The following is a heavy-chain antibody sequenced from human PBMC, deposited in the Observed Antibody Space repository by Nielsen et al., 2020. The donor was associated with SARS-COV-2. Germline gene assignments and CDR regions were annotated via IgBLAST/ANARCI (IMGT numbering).Heavy chain of an antibody. Sequence: GESLKISCAASGFTFSSYSMNWVRQAPGKGLEWVSAISGSGGSTYYADSVKGRFTISRDNSKNTLYLQMNSLRAEDTAVYYCALENYSSGWYWGQGTLVTVSS. V-gene: IGHV3-23*01. J-gene: IGHJ4*02. CDR1: GFTFSSYS. CDR3: ALENYSSGWY. D-gene: IGHD6-19*01. CDR2: ISGSGGST.